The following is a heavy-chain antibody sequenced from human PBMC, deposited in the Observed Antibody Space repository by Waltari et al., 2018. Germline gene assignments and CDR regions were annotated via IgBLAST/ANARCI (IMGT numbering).Heavy chain of an antibody. CDR3: ARLAPRTYRSPVPGRHYYYGMDV. D-gene: IGHD3-10*01. V-gene: IGHV3-74*01. CDR2: ISNDETTL. Sequence: EEQPLESGGGLVQPGDSLRLSCAASGFRFSNYWMNWVRQAPGKGLVWVARISNDETTLTYADSGKGRFTISRDNAKNTVYLQMKRLRADDTAVYYCARLAPRTYRSPVPGRHYYYGMDVWGQGTTVTVSS. J-gene: IGHJ6*02. CDR1: GFRFSNYW.